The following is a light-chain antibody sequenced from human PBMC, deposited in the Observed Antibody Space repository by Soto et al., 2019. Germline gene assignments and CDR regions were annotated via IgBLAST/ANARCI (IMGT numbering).Light chain of an antibody. CDR3: SSYTSSSTPPYV. J-gene: IGLJ1*01. CDR2: DDS. V-gene: IGLV2-14*01. CDR1: SSDVGGYNY. Sequence: QSALTQPASVSGSPGQSITISCTGTSSDVGGYNYVSWYQQHPGKAPKLMIYDDSNRPSGVSNRFSGSKSGNTASLTISGLQAEDEADYYCSSYTSSSTPPYVFGTGTKLTVL.